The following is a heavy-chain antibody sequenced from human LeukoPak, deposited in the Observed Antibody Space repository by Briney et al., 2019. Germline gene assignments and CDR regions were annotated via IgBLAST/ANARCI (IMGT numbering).Heavy chain of an antibody. CDR3: AKIVVVTAS. J-gene: IGHJ4*02. CDR1: GFTFSSDA. Sequence: AGSLRLSCAASGFTFSSDAMSCVRQAPGKRLEWVSAISGSGGSRYYADSVKGRFTISRDNSKNTLYLQMNSLRAEDTAVYYCAKIVVVTASWGQGTLVTVSS. CDR2: ISGSGGSR. V-gene: IGHV3-23*01. D-gene: IGHD3-22*01.